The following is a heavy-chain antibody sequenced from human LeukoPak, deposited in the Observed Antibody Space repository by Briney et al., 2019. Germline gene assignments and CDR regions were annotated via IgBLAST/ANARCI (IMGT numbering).Heavy chain of an antibody. D-gene: IGHD2-2*01. CDR1: GRSISSYY. CDR2: IYTSGST. CDR3: ARAVVPAADNWFDP. J-gene: IGHJ5*02. Sequence: SETLSPTCTVSGRSISSYYWRWIRQPAGKGLEWIGRIYTSGSTNYNPSLKSRATMSVDTSNNKFSLMLSSVTAADTAVYYCARAVVPAADNWFDPWGQGTLVTVSS. V-gene: IGHV4-4*07.